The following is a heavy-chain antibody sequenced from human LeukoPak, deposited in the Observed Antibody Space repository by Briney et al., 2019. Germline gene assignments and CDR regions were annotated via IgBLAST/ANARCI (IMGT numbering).Heavy chain of an antibody. CDR1: GFTFSSYG. CDR2: IRYDGSNK. CDR3: ANLKYSSDY. D-gene: IGHD5-18*01. V-gene: IGHV3-30*02. J-gene: IGHJ4*02. Sequence: PGGSLRLSCAASGFTFSSYGMHCVRQAPGKGLEWVAFIRYDGSNKYYADPVKSRFTISRDNSKNTLYLQMNSLRAEDTAVYYCANLKYSSDYWGQGTLVTVSS.